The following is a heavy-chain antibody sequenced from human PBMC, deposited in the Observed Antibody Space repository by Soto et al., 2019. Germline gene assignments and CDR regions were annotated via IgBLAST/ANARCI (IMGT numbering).Heavy chain of an antibody. CDR1: GYSISSGYY. Sequence: NPSETLSLTCAVSGYSISSGYYWGWIRQSPGKGLEWIGSIYHSGSTYYNPSLKSRVIISVHTSKNQFSLKLSSVTAADTAVYYCARLAPIAAADGMDVWGQGTTVTVSS. D-gene: IGHD6-13*01. CDR3: ARLAPIAAADGMDV. J-gene: IGHJ6*02. CDR2: IYHSGST. V-gene: IGHV4-38-2*01.